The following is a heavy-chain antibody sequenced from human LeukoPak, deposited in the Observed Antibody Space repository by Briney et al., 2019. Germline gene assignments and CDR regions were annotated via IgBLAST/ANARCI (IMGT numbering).Heavy chain of an antibody. J-gene: IGHJ1*01. CDR2: IYPGDSDT. CDR1: GYGFTSSW. Sequence: GESLKISCKGSGYGFTSSWIGWVRQMPGKGLEWMGIIYPGDSDTRYSPSFQGQVTISADKFISTAYLQWSSLKASDTAMYYCARPPRIGHWARTNYLTPFQHWGQGTLVTVSS. V-gene: IGHV5-51*01. D-gene: IGHD1-26*01. CDR3: ARPPRIGHWARTNYLTPFQH.